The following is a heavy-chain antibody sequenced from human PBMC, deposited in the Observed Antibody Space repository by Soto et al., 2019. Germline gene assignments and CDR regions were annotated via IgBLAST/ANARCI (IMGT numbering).Heavy chain of an antibody. J-gene: IGHJ4*02. CDR2: INPADSDI. CDR3: ARQGPAVTNDY. Sequence: GESLKISCTASGYSFTNYWIGWVRQMPGKGLEWMGIINPADSDIRYSPSLQGQVTISADKSISTAYLQWSSLKASDTAMYYCARQGPAVTNDYWGQGTLVTVSS. CDR1: GYSFTNYW. V-gene: IGHV5-51*01. D-gene: IGHD4-17*01.